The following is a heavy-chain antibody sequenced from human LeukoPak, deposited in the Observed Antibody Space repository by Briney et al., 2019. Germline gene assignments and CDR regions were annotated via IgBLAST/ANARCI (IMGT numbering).Heavy chain of an antibody. D-gene: IGHD2-2*01. CDR3: AKDLAYQLLSYYYGMDV. CDR2: ISYDGSNK. J-gene: IGHJ6*02. V-gene: IGHV3-30*18. Sequence: GRSLRLSCAASGFTFSSYGMHWVRQAPGKGLEWVAVISYDGSNKYYADSVKGRFTISRDNSKNTLYLQMNSLRAEDTAVYYCAKDLAYQLLSYYYGMDVWGQGTTVTVSS. CDR1: GFTFSSYG.